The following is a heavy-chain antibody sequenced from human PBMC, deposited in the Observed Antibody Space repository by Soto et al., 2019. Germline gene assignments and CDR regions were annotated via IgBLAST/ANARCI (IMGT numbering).Heavy chain of an antibody. CDR1: GGTFRTSA. CDR3: ARDTDRPQLGGNYYYILDV. CDR2: IMPIFRTP. Sequence: QVQLEQSGAEVKKPGSSVKVSCKASGGTFRTSAISWVRQAPGQGLEWMGGIMPIFRTPDYAQKCQGRVLITAEEFKGTAYMGLSGLRSDDTAVYYCARDTDRPQLGGNYYYILDVWGQGTTITVSS. D-gene: IGHD3-3*02. V-gene: IGHV1-69*12. J-gene: IGHJ6*02.